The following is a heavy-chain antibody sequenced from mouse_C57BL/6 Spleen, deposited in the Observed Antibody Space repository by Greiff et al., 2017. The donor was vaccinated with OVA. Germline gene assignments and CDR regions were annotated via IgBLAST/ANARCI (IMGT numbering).Heavy chain of an antibody. CDR3: ARYEGLRASFAY. CDR1: GFTFTDYY. CDR2: IRNKANGYTT. V-gene: IGHV7-3*01. J-gene: IGHJ3*01. D-gene: IGHD2-4*01. Sequence: EVKLMESGGGLVQPGGSLSLSCAASGFTFTDYYMSWVRQPPGKALEWLGFIRNKANGYTTEYSASVKGRFTISRDNSQSILYLQMNALRAEDSATYYCARYEGLRASFAYWGQGTLVTVSA.